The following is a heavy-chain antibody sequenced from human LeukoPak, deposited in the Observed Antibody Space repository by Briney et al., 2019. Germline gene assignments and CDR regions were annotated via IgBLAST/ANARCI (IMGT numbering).Heavy chain of an antibody. CDR3: AKRSLSDATGYYFYIDG. Sequence: GGSLRLSCAASGFTFSNYYMHWVRQAPGKGLEWVGFIRFDGTSKYYADSVKGRFTISRDNSQNTASMQVNRLSTDDTALYYCAKRSLSDATGYYFYIDGWGKGTTVTV. J-gene: IGHJ6*03. CDR1: GFTFSNYY. CDR2: IRFDGTSK. V-gene: IGHV3-30*02. D-gene: IGHD3-9*01.